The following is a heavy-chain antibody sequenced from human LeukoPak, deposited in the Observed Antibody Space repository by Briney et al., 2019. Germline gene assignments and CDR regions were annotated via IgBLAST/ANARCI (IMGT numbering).Heavy chain of an antibody. CDR3: AREGAHLRLFDY. D-gene: IGHD5/OR15-5a*01. CDR1: GFTFSSYD. Sequence: GRSLRLSCAASGFTFSSYDIHWVRQAPGKGLEWVAVIWYDGSNKYYGDSVKGRFTISRDNSKNTLYLQMNSLRAEDTAVYYCAREGAHLRLFDYWGQGTLVTVSS. J-gene: IGHJ4*02. CDR2: IWYDGSNK. V-gene: IGHV3-33*01.